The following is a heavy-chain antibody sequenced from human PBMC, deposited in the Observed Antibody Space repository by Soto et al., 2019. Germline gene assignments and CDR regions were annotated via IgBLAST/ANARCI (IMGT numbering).Heavy chain of an antibody. J-gene: IGHJ4*02. CDR1: GFSLSTNGMG. D-gene: IGHD5-12*01. V-gene: IGHV2-5*02. Sequence: QITVKESGLTLVKPTQTLTLTCTFSGFSLSTNGMGVGWIRQSPGKALEWLALIYWDDDKRYSPSLRSRLTITQDTPNNPVDLTMTNMDPVATATYYCARLTRGVYDLDRLWEKFDYWGQGTLVTVSS. CDR3: ARLTRGVYDLDRLWEKFDY. CDR2: IYWDDDK.